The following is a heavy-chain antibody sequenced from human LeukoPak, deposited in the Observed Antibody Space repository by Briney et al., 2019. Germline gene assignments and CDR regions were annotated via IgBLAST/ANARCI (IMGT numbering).Heavy chain of an antibody. CDR1: GFTFSSYS. J-gene: IGHJ4*02. V-gene: IGHV3-48*02. CDR3: ASRRGFDD. Sequence: GGSLRLSCAASGFTFSSYSMNWVRQAPGKGLEWVSSISPSSSMMHYADSVRGRFTISRDNAKNSLYLQMNSLRDEDTAVYYCASRRGFDDWGQGTLVTVSS. D-gene: IGHD3-10*01. CDR2: ISPSSSMM.